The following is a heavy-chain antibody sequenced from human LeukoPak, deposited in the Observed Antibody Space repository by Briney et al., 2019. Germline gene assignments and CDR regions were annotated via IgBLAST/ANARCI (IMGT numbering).Heavy chain of an antibody. Sequence: GRSLRLSCAASGLTFDDYAMHWVRQAPGKGLEWVSGISWNSGSIGYADSVKGRFTISRDNAKNSLYLQMNSLRAEDTALYYCAKAGVEDNYYFDYWGQGTLVTVSS. V-gene: IGHV3-9*01. CDR1: GLTFDDYA. D-gene: IGHD3-10*01. CDR3: AKAGVEDNYYFDY. CDR2: ISWNSGSI. J-gene: IGHJ4*02.